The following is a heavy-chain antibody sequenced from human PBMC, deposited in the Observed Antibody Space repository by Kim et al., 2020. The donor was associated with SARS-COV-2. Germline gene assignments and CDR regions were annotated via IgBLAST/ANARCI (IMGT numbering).Heavy chain of an antibody. V-gene: IGHV7-4-1*02. CDR1: GYTFTSYA. CDR2: INTNTGNP. D-gene: IGHD3-10*01. CDR3: ARDGNEVLLWFGEFQNPHWFDP. J-gene: IGHJ5*02. Sequence: ASVKVSCKASGYTFTSYAMNWVRQAPGQGLEWMGWINTNTGNPTYAQGFTGRFVFSLDTSVSTAYLQISSLKAEDTAVYYCARDGNEVLLWFGEFQNPHWFDPWGQGTLVTVSS.